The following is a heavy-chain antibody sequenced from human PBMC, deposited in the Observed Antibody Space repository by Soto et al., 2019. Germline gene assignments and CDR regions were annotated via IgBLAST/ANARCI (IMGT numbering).Heavy chain of an antibody. Sequence: GGSLRLSCAASGFTFSSYGMPWVRQAPGKGLEWVSGISWNSGSIGYADSVKGRFTISRDNAKNSLYLQMNSLRAEDTALYYCAKARAVVAAYDYWGQGTLVTVSS. CDR2: ISWNSGSI. J-gene: IGHJ4*02. D-gene: IGHD2-15*01. V-gene: IGHV3-9*01. CDR3: AKARAVVAAYDY. CDR1: GFTFSSYG.